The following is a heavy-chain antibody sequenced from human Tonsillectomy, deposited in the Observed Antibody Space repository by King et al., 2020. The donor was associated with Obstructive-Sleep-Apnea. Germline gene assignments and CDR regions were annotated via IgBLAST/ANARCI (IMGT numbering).Heavy chain of an antibody. J-gene: IGHJ4*02. CDR3: TTERRAGARGD. CDR2: IKSKPDGGTT. V-gene: IGHV3-15*01. D-gene: IGHD1-26*01. Sequence: QLVQSGGGLVKPGGSLRLSCAASGFTFSNAWMSWVRQAPGKGLEWVGRIKSKPDGGTTDYAAPVKGRFTISRDDSKNTLYLQMNSLKTEDTAMYYCTTERRAGARGDWGQGTRGTVYS. CDR1: GFTFSNAW.